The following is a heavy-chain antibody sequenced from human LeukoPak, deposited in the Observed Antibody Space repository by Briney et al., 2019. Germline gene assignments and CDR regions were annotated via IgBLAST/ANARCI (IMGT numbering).Heavy chain of an antibody. CDR3: ARDPAPAAIGGVYYYYYMDV. Sequence: ASVKVSCKASGYTFTSYYMHWVRQAPGQGLEWMGIINPSGGSTSYAQKFQGRVTMTRDTSTSTVYMELSSLGSEDTAVYYCARDPAPAAIGGVYYYYYMDVWGKGTTVTVSS. J-gene: IGHJ6*03. V-gene: IGHV1-46*01. D-gene: IGHD2-2*01. CDR1: GYTFTSYY. CDR2: INPSGGST.